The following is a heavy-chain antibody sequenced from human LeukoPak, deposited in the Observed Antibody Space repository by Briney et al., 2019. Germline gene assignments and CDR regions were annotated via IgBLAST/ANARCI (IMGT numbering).Heavy chain of an antibody. CDR1: GFTFSSYA. V-gene: IGHV3-23*01. CDR2: ISGSGGST. Sequence: GGSLRLSCAASGFTFSSYAMSWVRQAPGKGLEWVSAISGSGGSTYYADSVKGRFTISRDDSKNTLYLQMNSLRAEDTAVYYCAKDFIVVVVAATPDWFDPWGQGTLVTVSS. CDR3: AKDFIVVVVAATPDWFDP. J-gene: IGHJ5*02. D-gene: IGHD2-15*01.